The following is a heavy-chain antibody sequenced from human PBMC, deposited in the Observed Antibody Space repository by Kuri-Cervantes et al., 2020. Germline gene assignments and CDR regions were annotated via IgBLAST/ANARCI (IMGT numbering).Heavy chain of an antibody. J-gene: IGHJ6*03. V-gene: IGHV4-38-2*01. CDR1: GXXXSSGYY. CDR3: XRAPYXXFWGSXRYXXXYYMDV. Sequence: GSLRLXCAXSGXXXSSGYYWGXXGRPQGKGLEXIGSIYHSGSTNYNPSLKSRVTISVDTSKXQFSLKXSSVTAADTAXYYCXRAPYXXFWGSXRYXXXYYMDVWGKGTTVTVSS. CDR2: IYHSGST. D-gene: IGHD3-16*02.